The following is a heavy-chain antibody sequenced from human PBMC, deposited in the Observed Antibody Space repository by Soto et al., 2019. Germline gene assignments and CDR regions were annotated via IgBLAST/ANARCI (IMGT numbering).Heavy chain of an antibody. CDR1: GFTFINAW. CDR2: VKSKTDGATT. V-gene: IGHV3-15*01. Sequence: PGGSLRLSCAASGFTFINAWMTWVRQTPGKGLEWVGRVKSKTDGATTDYAAPVKGRFTISRDDSKNTLYLQINSLKTEDTAVYYCATDAYYDTSGYWFWRRGTLVTVSS. D-gene: IGHD3-22*01. CDR3: ATDAYYDTSGYWF. J-gene: IGHJ4*02.